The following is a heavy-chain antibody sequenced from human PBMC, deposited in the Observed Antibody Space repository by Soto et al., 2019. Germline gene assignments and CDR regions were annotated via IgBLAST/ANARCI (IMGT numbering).Heavy chain of an antibody. J-gene: IGHJ4*02. CDR1: GYLIISGYY. CDR3: ARVASTGDGSYYFAF. CDR2: IDYSGRT. Sequence: SATLSLTCSFSGYLIISGYYWCGIRQTPGPGLEWLGSIDYSGRTYYNPSLKSRVSTSVDLSKNQFSLNLRSVTAADTAVYFWARVASTGDGSYYFAFWGKGTRVTVFS. D-gene: IGHD2-8*02. V-gene: IGHV4-38-2*02.